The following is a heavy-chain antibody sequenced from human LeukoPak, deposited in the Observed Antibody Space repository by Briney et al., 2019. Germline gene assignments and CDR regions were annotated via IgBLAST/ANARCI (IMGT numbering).Heavy chain of an antibody. V-gene: IGHV3-21*01. CDR1: GDTFSSYS. Sequence: GSSLMLYCTTTGDTFSSYSTNWVRHAPVLGLDWVSSISSSSSYIYYADSVKGRFTISRDNAKNSLYLQMNSLRAEDTAVYYCAREGKASYFDYWGQGTLVTVSS. CDR2: ISSSSSYI. CDR3: AREGKASYFDY. J-gene: IGHJ4*02.